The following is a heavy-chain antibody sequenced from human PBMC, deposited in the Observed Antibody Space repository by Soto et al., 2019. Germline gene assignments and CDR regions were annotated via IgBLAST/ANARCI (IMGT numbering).Heavy chain of an antibody. CDR1: GFTFSNYA. V-gene: IGHV3-23*01. D-gene: IGHD3-10*01. J-gene: IGHJ4*02. Sequence: PGGSLRLSCAASGFTFSNYAMSWVRQAPGKGLEWVSTISGGGGSTYYADSVKGRFSISRDNSKNTLYLQMNSLRAEDTAVYYCAKNLGYGSGSYGRHFDYWGQGTLVTVSS. CDR2: ISGGGGST. CDR3: AKNLGYGSGSYGRHFDY.